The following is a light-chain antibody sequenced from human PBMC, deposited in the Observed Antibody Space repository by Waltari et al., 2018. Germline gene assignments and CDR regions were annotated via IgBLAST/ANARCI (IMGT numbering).Light chain of an antibody. CDR2: KDT. CDR3: QSADQNGHLWI. V-gene: IGLV3-25*03. Sequence: SFELTQPPSVSVSPGEPARITCSGDALPKQYAYWYRQKPGQAPVVLIYKDTERPSGTPERFSGSTSGTTVTLTISGVQSEDEADYYCQSADQNGHLWIFGGGTKLTVL. J-gene: IGLJ2*01. CDR1: ALPKQY.